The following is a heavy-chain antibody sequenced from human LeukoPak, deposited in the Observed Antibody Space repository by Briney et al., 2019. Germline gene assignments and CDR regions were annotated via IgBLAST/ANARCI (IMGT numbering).Heavy chain of an antibody. Sequence: ASVKVSCKASGGTFSSYAISWVRQAPGQGLEWMGRIIPIFGTANYAQKFQGRVTITTDESTSIAYMELSSLRSEDTAVYYCARDPDYGDYDFDYWGQGTLVTVSS. CDR3: ARDPDYGDYDFDY. D-gene: IGHD4-17*01. CDR1: GGTFSSYA. J-gene: IGHJ4*02. CDR2: IIPIFGTA. V-gene: IGHV1-69*05.